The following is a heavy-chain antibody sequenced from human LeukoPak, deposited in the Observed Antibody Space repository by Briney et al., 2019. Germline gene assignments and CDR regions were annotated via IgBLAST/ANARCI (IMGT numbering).Heavy chain of an antibody. CDR2: ISGSGGSI. V-gene: IGHV3-23*01. D-gene: IGHD3-3*01. CDR1: GFTFSSYA. J-gene: IGHJ4*02. Sequence: GVLRLSCAASGFTFSSYAMSWVRQAPGKGLEWVSAISGSGGSIYYADSVKGRFTISRDNSKNTLYLQMNSLRAEDTAVYYCAKDLRFLEWLFGSFDYWGQGTLVTVSS. CDR3: AKDLRFLEWLFGSFDY.